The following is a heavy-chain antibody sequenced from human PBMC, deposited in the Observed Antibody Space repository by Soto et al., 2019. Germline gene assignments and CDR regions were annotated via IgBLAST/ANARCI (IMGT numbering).Heavy chain of an antibody. V-gene: IGHV3-30*18. CDR1: GFTFSSYG. CDR3: AKDPAVQLWPMYYFDY. CDR2: ISYDGSNK. J-gene: IGHJ4*02. D-gene: IGHD5-18*01. Sequence: GGSLRLSCAASGFTFSSYGMHWVRQAPGKGLEWVAVISYDGSNKYYADSVKGRFTISRDNSKNTLYLQMNSLRAEDTAVYYCAKDPAVQLWPMYYFDYWGQGTLVTVSS.